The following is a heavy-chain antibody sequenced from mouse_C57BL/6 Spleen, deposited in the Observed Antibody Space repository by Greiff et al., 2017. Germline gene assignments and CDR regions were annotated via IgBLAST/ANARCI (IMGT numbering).Heavy chain of an antibody. Sequence: VKQSCKASGYTFTSYWMHWVKQRPGQGLEWIGEIDPSDSYTNYNQKFKGKSTLTVDKSSSTAYMQLSSRTSEDSAVYYCALYYYGSSPFDDWGQGTTLTVSS. CDR3: ALYYYGSSPFDD. CDR2: IDPSDSYT. D-gene: IGHD1-1*01. CDR1: GYTFTSYW. J-gene: IGHJ2*01. V-gene: IGHV1-69*01.